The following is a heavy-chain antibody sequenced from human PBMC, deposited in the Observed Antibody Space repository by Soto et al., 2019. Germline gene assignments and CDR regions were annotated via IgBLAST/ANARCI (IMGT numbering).Heavy chain of an antibody. CDR2: ISAYNGNT. CDR3: ARTSSSCTFYYYYYYGMDV. J-gene: IGHJ6*02. D-gene: IGHD6-13*01. Sequence: ASVQVSFKASRYTFTSYGSSWVRQAPGQGLEWMGWISAYNGNTNYAQKLQGRVTMTTDTSTSTAYMELRSLRSDDTAVYYCARTSSSCTFYYYYYYGMDVWGQGTTVTVSS. CDR1: RYTFTSYG. V-gene: IGHV1-18*01.